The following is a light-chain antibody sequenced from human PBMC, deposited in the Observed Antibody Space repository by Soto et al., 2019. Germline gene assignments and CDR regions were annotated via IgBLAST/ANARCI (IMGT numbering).Light chain of an antibody. CDR3: QQYNTYST. CDR2: KAS. V-gene: IGKV1-5*03. Sequence: DIQMTQPPSTLSASVGDRVTITCRSSQSISIWLAWYQQQPGKAPKLLIYKASSLESGVPSKFSGSVSGTEFALTISSLQPDDFAAYCCQQYNTYSTCGHRTKVEVK. CDR1: QSISIW. J-gene: IGKJ1*01.